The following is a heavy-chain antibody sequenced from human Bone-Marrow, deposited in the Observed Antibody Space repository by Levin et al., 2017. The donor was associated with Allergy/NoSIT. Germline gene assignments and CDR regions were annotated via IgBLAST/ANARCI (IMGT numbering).Heavy chain of an antibody. Sequence: GGSLRLSCAASGFTFSSYSMNWVRQAPGKGLEWVSSISSSSSYIYYADSVKGRFTISRDNAKNSLYLQMNSLRAEDTAVYYCARDLRNYGFRNLDYWGQGTLVTVSS. J-gene: IGHJ4*02. V-gene: IGHV3-21*01. CDR2: ISSSSSYI. CDR3: ARDLRNYGFRNLDY. CDR1: GFTFSSYS. D-gene: IGHD4-11*01.